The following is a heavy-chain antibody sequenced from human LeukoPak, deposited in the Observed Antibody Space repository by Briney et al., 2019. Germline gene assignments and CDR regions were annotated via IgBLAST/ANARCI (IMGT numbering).Heavy chain of an antibody. CDR3: AALIIGRPFDY. CDR2: IKQDGSET. CDR1: GFTFSSYA. D-gene: IGHD1-26*01. J-gene: IGHJ4*02. V-gene: IGHV3-7*03. Sequence: PGGSLRLSCADSGFTFSSYAMSWVRHAPGKRLEYMASIKQDGSETYYVDSVKGRFTISRHNAKDSLDLQMNNLRAEDTAVYYCAALIIGRPFDYWGQGTLVIVSS.